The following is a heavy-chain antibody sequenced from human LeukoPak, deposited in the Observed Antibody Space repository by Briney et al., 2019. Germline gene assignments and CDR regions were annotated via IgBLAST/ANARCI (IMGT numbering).Heavy chain of an antibody. CDR3: ARVRITMVRGVILGAAFDI. J-gene: IGHJ3*02. V-gene: IGHV1-8*01. CDR1: GYIFTSYD. D-gene: IGHD3-10*01. CDR2: MNPNSGNT. Sequence: ASVKVSCKASGYIFTSYDINWVRQATGQGLEWMGWMNPNSGNTGYAQKFQGRVTMTRNTSISTAYMELSSLRSEDTAVYYCARVRITMVRGVILGAAFDIWGQGTMVTVSS.